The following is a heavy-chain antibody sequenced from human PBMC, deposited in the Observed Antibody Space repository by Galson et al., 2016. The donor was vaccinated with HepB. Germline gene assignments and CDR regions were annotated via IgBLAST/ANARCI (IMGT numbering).Heavy chain of an antibody. Sequence: SVKVSCKASGNTFTSYDIHWVRQATGQGLEWMGWMNPNSGNTGYAQKFQGRVTLTRGTSKSTVYMKLSSLRSEDMAMYYCARVEYASSTGANRFDYWGQGTLVTVSS. J-gene: IGHJ4*02. CDR3: ARVEYASSTGANRFDY. CDR2: MNPNSGNT. CDR1: GNTFTSYD. V-gene: IGHV1-8*02. D-gene: IGHD6-6*01.